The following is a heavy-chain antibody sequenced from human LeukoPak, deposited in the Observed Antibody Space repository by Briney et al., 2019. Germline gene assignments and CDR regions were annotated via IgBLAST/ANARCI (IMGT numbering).Heavy chain of an antibody. Sequence: PGGSLRLSCAASRFTFSSYSMNWVRQAPGKGLEWVSYISSSSSTIYYADSVKGRFTISRDNAKNSLYLQMNSLRAEDTAVYYCARSVVAIDYWGQGTLVTVSS. J-gene: IGHJ4*02. CDR2: ISSSSSTI. CDR1: RFTFSSYS. V-gene: IGHV3-48*04. D-gene: IGHD2-15*01. CDR3: ARSVVAIDY.